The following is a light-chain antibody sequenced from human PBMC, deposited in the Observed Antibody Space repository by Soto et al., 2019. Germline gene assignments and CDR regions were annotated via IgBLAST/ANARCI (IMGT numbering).Light chain of an antibody. J-gene: IGKJ5*01. CDR3: QQYNEWPIT. V-gene: IGKV3-20*01. CDR1: QSVSSIY. Sequence: EVVLTQSPGTLSLSPGERATLSCRASQSVSSIYLAWYQQKPGQAPRLLIYGASNRATGIPDRFSGSGSGTDFTLTISRLEPEDFAVYYCQQYNEWPITFGQGTRLEIK. CDR2: GAS.